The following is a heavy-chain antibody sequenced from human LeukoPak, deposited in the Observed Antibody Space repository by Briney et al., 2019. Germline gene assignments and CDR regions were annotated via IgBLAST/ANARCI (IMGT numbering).Heavy chain of an antibody. J-gene: IGHJ4*02. V-gene: IGHV3-15*01. CDR1: GFIFSSAW. D-gene: IGHD2-2*01. Sequence: GGTLRLSCAASGFIFSSAWMTWVRQAPGKGLEWVGHIKNKTNGGTTDYAAPVKGRFIISRDDSKDTLYLQMNSLRTEDTAVYYCARGFCSSTSCYQGPFDFWGQGTLVTVSS. CDR2: IKNKTNGGTT. CDR3: ARGFCSSTSCYQGPFDF.